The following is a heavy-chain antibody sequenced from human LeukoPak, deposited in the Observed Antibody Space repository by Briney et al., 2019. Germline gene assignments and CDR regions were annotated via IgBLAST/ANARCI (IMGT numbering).Heavy chain of an antibody. D-gene: IGHD6-13*01. J-gene: IGHJ4*02. Sequence: SVKVSCKASGGTFSSYAISWVRQAPGQGLEWMGRIIPILGIANYAQKFQGRVTITADKSTSTAYMELSSLRSEDTAVYYCARAPKIGSSWYDYWGQGTLVTVSP. CDR2: IIPILGIA. CDR1: GGTFSSYA. V-gene: IGHV1-69*04. CDR3: ARAPKIGSSWYDY.